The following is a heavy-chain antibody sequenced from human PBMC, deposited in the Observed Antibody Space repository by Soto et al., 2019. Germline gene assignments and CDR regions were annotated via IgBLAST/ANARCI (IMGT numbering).Heavy chain of an antibody. D-gene: IGHD6-6*01. Sequence: QVQLVESGGGVVQSGGSLRLSCAASGFTFDSYGMHWVRQAPGRGLEWVALISYDGSKKYYADFVKGRITISRDNSKNTLYLQMNSLRVADTAVYDCVKEARNIAPRRWIDSWGQGTLVTVSS. CDR2: ISYDGSKK. V-gene: IGHV3-30*18. CDR1: GFTFDSYG. CDR3: VKEARNIAPRRWIDS. J-gene: IGHJ4*02.